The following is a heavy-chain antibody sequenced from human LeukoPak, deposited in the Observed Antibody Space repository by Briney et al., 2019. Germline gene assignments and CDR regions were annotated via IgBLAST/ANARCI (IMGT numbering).Heavy chain of an antibody. V-gene: IGHV7-4-1*02. D-gene: IGHD2-15*01. Sequence: ASVKVSCKASGYTFTSYAMNWVRQAPGQGLEWMGWINTNTGNPTYAQGFTGRFVFSLDTSVSTAYLQISSLKAEDTAVYYCAREGLMVVAATRAPDFDYWGQGTLVTVSS. J-gene: IGHJ4*02. CDR1: GYTFTSYA. CDR3: AREGLMVVAATRAPDFDY. CDR2: INTNTGNP.